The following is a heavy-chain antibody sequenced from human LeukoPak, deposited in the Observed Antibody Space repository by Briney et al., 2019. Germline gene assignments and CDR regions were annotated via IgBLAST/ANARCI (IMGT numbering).Heavy chain of an antibody. V-gene: IGHV3-30-3*01. Sequence: PGRSLRLSCAASGFTFSSYAMHWVRQAPGKGLEWVAVISYDGNKKYYADSVKGRFTISRDNSKNTLYLQMNSLRAEDTAVYYCAKAWSGYRSSYFDYWGQGTLVTVSS. J-gene: IGHJ4*02. CDR1: GFTFSSYA. CDR2: ISYDGNKK. D-gene: IGHD3-3*01. CDR3: AKAWSGYRSSYFDY.